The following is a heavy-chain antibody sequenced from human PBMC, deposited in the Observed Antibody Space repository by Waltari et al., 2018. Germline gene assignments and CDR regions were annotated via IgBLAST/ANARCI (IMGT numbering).Heavy chain of an antibody. CDR3: ARHGTPYCTGGVCLGTFDY. D-gene: IGHD2-8*02. CDR2: IYHSGST. J-gene: IGHJ4*02. Sequence: QVQLQESDPGLVKPSETLSLTCAVSGYSISSGYYWGWIRQPPGKGLEWIGSIYHSGSTYYNPSLKSRVTISVDTSKNQFSLKLSSVTAADTAVYYCARHGTPYCTGGVCLGTFDYWGQGTLVTVSS. V-gene: IGHV4-38-2*01. CDR1: GYSISSGYY.